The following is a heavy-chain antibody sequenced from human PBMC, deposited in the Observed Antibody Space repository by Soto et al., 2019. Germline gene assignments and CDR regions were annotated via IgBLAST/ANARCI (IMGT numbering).Heavy chain of an antibody. J-gene: IGHJ3*01. Sequence: GGSLRLSCAASGYTFSSYAMTWVRQTPGKRLEWVSAISGSGGSIYYADSVKGRFTVSRDNSKNTLYLQMNSPRTEDTAVYFCAKNGDFPVYSWGQGTMVTVSS. CDR1: GYTFSSYA. CDR2: ISGSGGSI. D-gene: IGHD4-17*01. CDR3: AKNGDFPVYS. V-gene: IGHV3-23*01.